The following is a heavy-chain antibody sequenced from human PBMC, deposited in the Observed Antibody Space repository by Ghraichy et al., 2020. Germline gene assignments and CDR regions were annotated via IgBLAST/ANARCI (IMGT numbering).Heavy chain of an antibody. CDR3: AKRYSSGWYVLSPDAFDI. Sequence: GESLNISCAASRFTFSSYAMSWVRQAPGQGLEWVSGISGGASSTYYADSVKGRFTISRDNSKNTVYLQMNRLRAEDTAVYYCAKRYSSGWYVLSPDAFDIWGQGTMVTVSS. J-gene: IGHJ3*02. CDR2: ISGGASST. V-gene: IGHV3-23*01. CDR1: RFTFSSYA. D-gene: IGHD6-19*01.